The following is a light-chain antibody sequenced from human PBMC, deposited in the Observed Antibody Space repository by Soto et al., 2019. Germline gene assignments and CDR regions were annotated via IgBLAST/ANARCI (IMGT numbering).Light chain of an antibody. Sequence: QAVLTQSPSASASLGASVKLTCTLSSGHSSYAIAWHQQQPEKGPRYLMKLNSDGSHSKGDGIPDRFSGSSSGAERYLTISSLQSKDEADYYCQTWGTGIHWVFGGGTKLTVL. V-gene: IGLV4-69*01. CDR2: LNSDGSH. CDR1: SGHSSYA. CDR3: QTWGTGIHWV. J-gene: IGLJ3*02.